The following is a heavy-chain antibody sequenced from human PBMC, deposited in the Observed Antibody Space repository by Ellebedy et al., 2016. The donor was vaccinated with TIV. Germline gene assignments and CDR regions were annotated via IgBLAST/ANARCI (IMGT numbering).Heavy chain of an antibody. CDR1: GYTFTSYG. D-gene: IGHD3-3*01. Sequence: ASVKVSCXASGYTFTSYGISWVRQAPGQGLEWMGWISAYNGNTNYAQKLQGRVTMTTDTSTSTAYMELSSLRSEDTAVYYCARAMAAGTFGVDAFDYWGQGTLVTVSS. CDR3: ARAMAAGTFGVDAFDY. CDR2: ISAYNGNT. J-gene: IGHJ4*02. V-gene: IGHV1-18*01.